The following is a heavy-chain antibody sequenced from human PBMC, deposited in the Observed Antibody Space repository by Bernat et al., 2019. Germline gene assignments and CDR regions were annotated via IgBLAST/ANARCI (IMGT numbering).Heavy chain of an antibody. V-gene: IGHV3-23*04. J-gene: IGHJ5*02. D-gene: IGHD1-7*01. CDR3: AKQVELPNWFDP. CDR2: ISGSGGST. Sequence: EVQLVESGGGLVQPGGSLRLSCVASGFTFSSYAMSWVRQAPGKGLEWVSAISGSGGSTYYADSVKGRFTISRDNSKNTLYLQMNSLRAKDTAVYYCAKQVELPNWFDPWGQGTLVTVSS. CDR1: GFTFSSYA.